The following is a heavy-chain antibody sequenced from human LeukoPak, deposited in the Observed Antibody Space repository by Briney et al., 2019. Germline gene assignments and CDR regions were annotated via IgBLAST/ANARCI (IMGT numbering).Heavy chain of an antibody. J-gene: IGHJ3*02. V-gene: IGHV1-8*01. CDR2: MNPNSGNT. CDR1: GYTFTSYD. D-gene: IGHD3-10*01. CDR3: ARVLLWFGESNDAFDI. Sequence: ASVKVSCKASGYTFTSYDINWVRQATGQGLEWMGWMNPNSGNTGCAQKFQGRVTMTRNTSISTAYMELSSLRPEDTAVYYCARVLLWFGESNDAFDIWGQGTMVTVSS.